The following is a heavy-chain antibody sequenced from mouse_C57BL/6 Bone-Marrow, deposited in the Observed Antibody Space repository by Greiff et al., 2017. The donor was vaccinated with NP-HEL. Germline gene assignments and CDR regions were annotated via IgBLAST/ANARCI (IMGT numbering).Heavy chain of an antibody. J-gene: IGHJ4*01. CDR3: ARGYYGRRSYYAMDY. CDR2: IDPSDSYT. V-gene: IGHV1-69*01. CDR1: GYTFTSYW. D-gene: IGHD1-1*01. Sequence: VQLQQPGAELVMPGASVKLSCKASGYTFTSYWMHWVKQRPGQGLEWIGEIDPSDSYTNYNQKFKGKSTLTVDKSSSTAYMQLSSLTSEDSAVYYCARGYYGRRSYYAMDYWGQGTSVTVSS.